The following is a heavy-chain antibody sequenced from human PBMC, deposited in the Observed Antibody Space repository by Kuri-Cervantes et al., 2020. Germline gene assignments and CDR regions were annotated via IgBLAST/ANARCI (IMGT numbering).Heavy chain of an antibody. Sequence: ASVKVSCKVSGYTLTELSMHWVRQAPGKGLEWMGGFEPEDGETIYAQKFQGRVTMTEDTSTDTAYMELSSLRSEDTAVYYCARAHYDSSGYYYASFDYWGQGTLVTVSS. V-gene: IGHV1-24*01. J-gene: IGHJ4*02. CDR2: FEPEDGET. CDR3: ARAHYDSSGYYYASFDY. CDR1: GYTLTELS. D-gene: IGHD3-22*01.